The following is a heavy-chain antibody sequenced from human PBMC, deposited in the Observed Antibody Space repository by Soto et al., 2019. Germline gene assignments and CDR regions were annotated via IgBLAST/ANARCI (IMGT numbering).Heavy chain of an antibody. CDR3: ARAKGLVTVTTSWFDP. D-gene: IGHD4-17*01. J-gene: IGHJ5*02. Sequence: QVQLQESGPGLVKPSQTLSLTCTVSGGSINSGDYYWSWIRQPPGKGLEWIGYIYYSGSTYYNPSLKSRVSRSADTSKNQCSRKLSSVTAADTAVYYCARAKGLVTVTTSWFDPWGQGTLVTVSS. CDR2: IYYSGST. V-gene: IGHV4-30-4*01. CDR1: GGSINSGDYY.